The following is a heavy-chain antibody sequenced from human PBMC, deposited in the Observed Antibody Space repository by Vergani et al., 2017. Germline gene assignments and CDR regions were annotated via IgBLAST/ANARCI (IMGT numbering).Heavy chain of an antibody. CDR2: IYYSGST. CDR3: ARDRTTVTHGFYYYYMDV. J-gene: IGHJ6*03. CDR1: GGSISSYY. Sequence: QVQLQESGPGLVKPSETLSLTCTVSGGSISSYYWSWIRQPPGKGLEWIGYIYYSGSTNYNPSLKSRVTISVDTSENQFSLKLSSVTAADTAVYYCARDRTTVTHGFYYYYMDVWGKGTTVTVSS. D-gene: IGHD4-17*01. V-gene: IGHV4-59*01.